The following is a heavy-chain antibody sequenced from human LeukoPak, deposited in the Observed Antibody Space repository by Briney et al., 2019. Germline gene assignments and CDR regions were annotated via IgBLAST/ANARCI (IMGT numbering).Heavy chain of an antibody. J-gene: IGHJ6*03. CDR2: ISHGRST. CDR3: ARRGWEVGATLYYYYYMDV. D-gene: IGHD1-26*01. V-gene: IGHV4-34*01. CDR1: GGSFSGYY. Sequence: SETLSLTCAVYGGSFSGYYWTWIRQPPGKGLEWIGEISHGRSTNYNPSLKSRVTISLDTSKSQFSLKLSSVTAADTALYYCARRGWEVGATLYYYYYMDVWAKGTTVIVSS.